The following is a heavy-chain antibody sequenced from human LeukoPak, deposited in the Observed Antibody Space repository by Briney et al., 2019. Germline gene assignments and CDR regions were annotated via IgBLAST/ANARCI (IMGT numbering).Heavy chain of an antibody. V-gene: IGHV1-2*02. CDR2: INPNSGGT. J-gene: IGHJ4*02. CDR3: ARGRRYCSSTSCHPFDY. Sequence: ASVEVSCKASGYTFTGYYMHWVRQAPGQGLEWMGWINPNSGGTNYAQKFQGRVTMTRDTSISTAYMELSRLRSDDTAVYYCARGRRYCSSTSCHPFDYWGQGTLVTVSS. CDR1: GYTFTGYY. D-gene: IGHD2-2*01.